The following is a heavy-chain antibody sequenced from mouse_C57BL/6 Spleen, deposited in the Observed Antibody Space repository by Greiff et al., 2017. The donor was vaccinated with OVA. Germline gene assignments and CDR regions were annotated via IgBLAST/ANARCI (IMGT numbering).Heavy chain of an antibody. J-gene: IGHJ2*01. Sequence: QVQLQQSGPELVKPGASVKISCKASGYAFSSSWMNWVKQRPGKGLEWIGRIYPGDGDTNYNGKFKGKATLTADKSSSTAYMQLSSLTSEDSAVYFCARDEGRYFDYWGQGTTLTVSS. CDR1: GYAFSSSW. V-gene: IGHV1-82*01. CDR2: IYPGDGDT. CDR3: ARDEGRYFDY. D-gene: IGHD3-3*01.